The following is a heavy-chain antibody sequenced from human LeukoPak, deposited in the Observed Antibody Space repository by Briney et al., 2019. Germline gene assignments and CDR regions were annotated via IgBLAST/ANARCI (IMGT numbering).Heavy chain of an antibody. CDR3: AAAGSGRVGEYYFDY. J-gene: IGHJ4*02. CDR1: GFTFSSYA. V-gene: IGHV3-23*01. Sequence: PGGSLRLSCAASGFTFSSYAMSWVRQAPGKGLEWVSAISGSGGSTYYADSVKGRFTISRDNSKNTLYLQMNSLRAEDTAVYYCAAAGSGRVGEYYFDYWGQGTLVTVSS. CDR2: ISGSGGST. D-gene: IGHD3-10*01.